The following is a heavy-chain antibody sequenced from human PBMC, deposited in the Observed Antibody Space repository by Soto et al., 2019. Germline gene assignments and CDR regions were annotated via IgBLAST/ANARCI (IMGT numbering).Heavy chain of an antibody. V-gene: IGHV3-53*01. CDR3: AKRRGAGGHLDY. Sequence: GWSLRLSCAASGFTVSECSMSWVRQAPGKGLEWVAVVSIGGSTHYADSVRGRFTISRDNSKNTLSLQMNSLTAEDTAVYFCAKRRGAGGHLDYWGQGALVTVSS. J-gene: IGHJ4*02. CDR1: GFTVSECS. D-gene: IGHD2-15*01. CDR2: VSIGGST.